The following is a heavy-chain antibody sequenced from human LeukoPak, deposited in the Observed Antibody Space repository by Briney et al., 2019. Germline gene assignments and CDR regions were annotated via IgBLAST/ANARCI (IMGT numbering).Heavy chain of an antibody. CDR2: ISSSGSTI. CDR1: GFTFSSYE. V-gene: IGHV3-48*03. D-gene: IGHD3-10*01. J-gene: IGHJ3*02. Sequence: GGSLRLSCAASGFTFSSYEMNWVRQAPGKGLEWVSYISSSGSTIYYADSVKGRFTISRDNAKNSLYLQMNSLRAEDTALYYCATYTSSGAFHMWGQGTMVTVSS. CDR3: ATYTSSGAFHM.